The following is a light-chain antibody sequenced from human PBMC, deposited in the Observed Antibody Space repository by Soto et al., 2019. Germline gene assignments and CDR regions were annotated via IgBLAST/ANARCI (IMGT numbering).Light chain of an antibody. CDR2: GAS. CDR1: QSVSSN. CDR3: QPYSNWPLWT. V-gene: IGKV3-15*01. J-gene: IGKJ1*01. Sequence: EIVMTQSPATLSVSPGERATLSCRASQSVSSNLAWYQQKPGQAPRLLIYGASTRATGIPARFSGSGSGTEFPLTISSLQSEDFAVYYCQPYSNWPLWTFGQGTKVEIK.